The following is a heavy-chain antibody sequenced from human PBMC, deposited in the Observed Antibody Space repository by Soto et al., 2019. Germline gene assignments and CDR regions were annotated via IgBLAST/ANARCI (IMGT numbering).Heavy chain of an antibody. CDR1: GGSISSGGYY. D-gene: IGHD6-6*01. V-gene: IGHV4-31*03. CDR3: AREVESSSSFDY. Sequence: SETLSLTCTVSGGSISSGGYYWSWIRQHPGKGLEWIGYIYYSGSTYYNPSLKSRVTISVDTSKNQFSLKLSSVTAADTAVYYCAREVESSSSFDYWGQGTLVTVSS. J-gene: IGHJ4*02. CDR2: IYYSGST.